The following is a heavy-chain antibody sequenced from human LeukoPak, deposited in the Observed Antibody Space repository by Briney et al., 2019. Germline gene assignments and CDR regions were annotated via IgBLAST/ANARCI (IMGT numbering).Heavy chain of an antibody. CDR1: GFTFSSYD. V-gene: IGHV3-13*01. CDR3: ARDHSYGGNLNWYFDL. J-gene: IGHJ2*01. Sequence: GGSLRLSCAASGFTFSSYDMHWVRQATGKGLEWVSAIGTAGDTYYPGSVKGRFTISRENAKNSLYLQMNSLRAGDTAVYYCARDHSYGGNLNWYFDLWGRGTLVTVSS. D-gene: IGHD4-23*01. CDR2: IGTAGDT.